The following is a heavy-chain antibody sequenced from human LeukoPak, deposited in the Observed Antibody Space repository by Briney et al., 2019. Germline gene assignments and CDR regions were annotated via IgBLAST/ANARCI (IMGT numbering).Heavy chain of an antibody. CDR2: INPSGGST. D-gene: IGHD2-2*03. CDR1: GYTFTSYY. V-gene: IGHV1-46*01. CDR3: AETSISPSVGYCSSTSCYRLHYYYYMDV. J-gene: IGHJ6*03. Sequence: ASVKVSCKASGYTFTSYYMHWVRQAPGQGLEWMGIINPSGGSTSYAQKFQGRVTMTRDTSTSTVYMELSSLRSEDMAVYYCAETSISPSVGYCSSTSCYRLHYYYYMDVWGKGTTVTVSS.